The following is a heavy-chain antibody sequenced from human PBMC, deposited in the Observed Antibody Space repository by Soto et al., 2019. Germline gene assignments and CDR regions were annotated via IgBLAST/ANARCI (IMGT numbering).Heavy chain of an antibody. CDR2: IWNDGSNS. CDR3: ARWQSPPPSRGAANARGGMDV. CDR1: GFTFNNYG. Sequence: QVQLVESGGGVVQPGRSLRLSCAASGFTFNNYGIHWVRQAPGKGLEWLAVIWNDGSNSSYANSVKGRFTISRDNSKNTLYLQMSSLRAEDTAVYYCARWQSPPPSRGAANARGGMDVWGQGTTVTVSS. J-gene: IGHJ6*02. V-gene: IGHV3-33*01. D-gene: IGHD6-13*01.